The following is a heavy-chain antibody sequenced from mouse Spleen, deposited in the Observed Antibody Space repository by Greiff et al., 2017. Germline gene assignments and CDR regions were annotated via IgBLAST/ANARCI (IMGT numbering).Heavy chain of an antibody. D-gene: IGHD2-4*01. J-gene: IGHJ3*01. CDR3: ARSYDYDEGAWFAY. Sequence: QVPLKESGPGILQPSPTLSLTCSFSGFSLSTSGMGVSWIRQPSGKGLEWLAHIYWDDDKRYNPSLKSRLTISKDTSRNQVFLKITSVDTADTATYYCARSYDYDEGAWFAYWGQGTLVTVSA. CDR2: IYWDDDK. V-gene: IGHV8-12*01. CDR1: GFSLSTSGMG.